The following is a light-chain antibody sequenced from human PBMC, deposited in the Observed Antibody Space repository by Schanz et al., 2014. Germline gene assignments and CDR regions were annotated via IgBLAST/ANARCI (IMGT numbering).Light chain of an antibody. CDR2: DAS. CDR1: QSVNSY. Sequence: EIVLTQSPVTLSLYPGERATLSCRASQSVNSYLAWYQQKPGLAPRLLIYDASNRATGIPARFSGSGSGTDFTLTISRLEPEDFAVYYCQQYAESPRYTFGQGTKLEIK. CDR3: QQYAESPRYT. V-gene: IGKV3-20*01. J-gene: IGKJ2*01.